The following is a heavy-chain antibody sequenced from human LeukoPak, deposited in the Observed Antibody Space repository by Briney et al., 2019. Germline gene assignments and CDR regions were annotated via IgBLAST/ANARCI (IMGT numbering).Heavy chain of an antibody. CDR1: GGSFSGYY. CDR3: AREEPVGATPFDY. CDR2: INHSGST. J-gene: IGHJ4*02. Sequence: SGTLSLTCAVHGGSFSGYYWSWIRQPPGKGLEWIGEINHSGSTNYNPSLKSRVTISVDTSKNQFSLKLSSVTAADTAVYYCAREEPVGATPFDYWGQGTLVTVSS. V-gene: IGHV4-34*01. D-gene: IGHD1-26*01.